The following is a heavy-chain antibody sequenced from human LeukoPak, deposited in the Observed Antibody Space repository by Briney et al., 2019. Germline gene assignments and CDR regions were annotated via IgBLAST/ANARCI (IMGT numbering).Heavy chain of an antibody. D-gene: IGHD3-3*01. Sequence: PGGSLRLSCAASGFTFSDYYMSWIRQAPGKGLEGVSYISSSGSTIYYADSVKGRFTISRDDAKNSLYLQMNSLRAEDTAVYYCARGEDYDFWSGYSVYWGQGTLVTVSS. V-gene: IGHV3-11*01. CDR1: GFTFSDYY. J-gene: IGHJ4*02. CDR3: ARGEDYDFWSGYSVY. CDR2: ISSSGSTI.